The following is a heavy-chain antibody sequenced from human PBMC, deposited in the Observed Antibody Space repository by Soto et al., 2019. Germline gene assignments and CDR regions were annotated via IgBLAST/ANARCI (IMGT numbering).Heavy chain of an antibody. CDR1: GFTFSNAY. V-gene: IGHV3-64D*06. D-gene: IGHD2-21*02. Sequence: GGSLRLSCAASGFTFSNAYMNWVRQAPGKGLEYVSAISTDGGTTYYINSVKGRFTISRDNSRNTLYLQMSSLGAEDTAVYYCAKQNGYGGNSELEYWGQGTLVTVSS. CDR2: ISTDGGTT. CDR3: AKQNGYGGNSELEY. J-gene: IGHJ4*02.